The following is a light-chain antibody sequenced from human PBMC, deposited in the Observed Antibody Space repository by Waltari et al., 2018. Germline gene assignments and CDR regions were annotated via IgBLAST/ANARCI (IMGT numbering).Light chain of an antibody. CDR3: QTGGHGTWV. CDR1: SGPSSNV. Sequence: QLVVTQSPSASDSLGASVKLTCTLSSGPSSNVIAWLQQHPERGPRYLMKVNSDGSHSKWDEIPDRFSGYSSGAERYLTISNLQSEDEAYYYCQTGGHGTWVFGGGTKLTVL. J-gene: IGLJ3*02. CDR2: VNSDGSH. V-gene: IGLV4-69*01.